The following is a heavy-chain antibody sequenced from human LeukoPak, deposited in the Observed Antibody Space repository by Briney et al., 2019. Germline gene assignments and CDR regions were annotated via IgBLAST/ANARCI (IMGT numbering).Heavy chain of an antibody. D-gene: IGHD4-17*01. CDR3: AREPYGDYVTNYFDY. CDR1: GGTFSSYA. V-gene: IGHV1-69*13. Sequence: ASVKVSCKASGGTFSSYAISWVRQAPGQGLEWMGGIIPIFGTANYAQKFQGRVTITADESTSTAYMELSSLRSEDTAVYYCAREPYGDYVTNYFDYWGQGTLVTVSS. J-gene: IGHJ4*02. CDR2: IIPIFGTA.